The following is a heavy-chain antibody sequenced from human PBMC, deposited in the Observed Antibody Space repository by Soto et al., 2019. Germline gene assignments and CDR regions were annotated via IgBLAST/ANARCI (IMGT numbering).Heavy chain of an antibody. CDR1: GFTFDDYT. V-gene: IGHV3-43*01. CDR3: AKDINSSGWYSGYYFDY. Sequence: DVQLVESGGVVVQPGGSLRLSCAASGFTFDDYTMHWVRQAPGKGLEWVSLISWDGGSTYYADSVKGRFTISRDNSKNSLYLQMNSLRTEDTALYYCAKDINSSGWYSGYYFDYWGQGTLVTVSS. CDR2: ISWDGGST. D-gene: IGHD6-19*01. J-gene: IGHJ4*02.